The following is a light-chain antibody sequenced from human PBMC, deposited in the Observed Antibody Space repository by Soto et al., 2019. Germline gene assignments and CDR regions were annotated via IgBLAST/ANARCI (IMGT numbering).Light chain of an antibody. CDR3: QQYYSYPSIT. V-gene: IGKV1-8*01. CDR2: AAS. CDR1: QGISSY. Sequence: AIRMTQSPSSISASTGDLFTITCRASQGISSYLAWYQQKPGKAPKLLIYAASTLQSGVPSRFSGSGSGTDFTLTISCLQSEDFATYYCQQYYSYPSITFGQGTRLEIK. J-gene: IGKJ5*01.